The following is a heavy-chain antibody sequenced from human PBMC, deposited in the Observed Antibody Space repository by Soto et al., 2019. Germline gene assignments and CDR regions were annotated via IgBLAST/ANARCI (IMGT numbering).Heavy chain of an antibody. CDR2: IIPILGIA. Sequence: SVNVSCKASVGIFSCYTISWVRQAPSQGLEWMGRIIPILGIANYAQKFQGRVTITADKSTSTAYSELSSLRSEDTAVYYCARDRIAVAGTHYFDYWGQGTLVTVSS. CDR3: ARDRIAVAGTHYFDY. CDR1: VGIFSCYT. J-gene: IGHJ4*02. V-gene: IGHV1-69*04. D-gene: IGHD6-19*01.